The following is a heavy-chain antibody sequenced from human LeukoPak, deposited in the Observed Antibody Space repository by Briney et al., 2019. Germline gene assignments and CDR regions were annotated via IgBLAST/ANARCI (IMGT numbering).Heavy chain of an antibody. J-gene: IGHJ6*03. Sequence: SETLSLTCTVSGGSISTYYWSWIRQPPGKGLEWIGNIYYTGSTIYNPSLESRVTMSVDTSENQLFLNLTSVTAADTAVYYCARDSDFWSGYPQYYMDVWGKGTTVTVSS. CDR3: ARDSDFWSGYPQYYMDV. CDR1: GGSISTYY. V-gene: IGHV4-59*01. D-gene: IGHD3-3*01. CDR2: IYYTGST.